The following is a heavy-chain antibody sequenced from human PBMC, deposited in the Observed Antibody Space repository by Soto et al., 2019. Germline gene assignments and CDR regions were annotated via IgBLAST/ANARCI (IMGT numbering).Heavy chain of an antibody. CDR3: AREVWGVTSFDY. J-gene: IGHJ4*02. D-gene: IGHD2-21*02. CDR1: GGSLSSGRYF. CDR2: IYYSGST. V-gene: IGHV4-61*01. Sequence: PSEALSLTCTVSGGSLSSGRYFWSWIRQPPGKGLEWIGYIYYSGSTNYNPSLKSRVTISVDTSKNQFSLKLSSVTAADTAVYYCAREVWGVTSFDYWGQGTLVTVSS.